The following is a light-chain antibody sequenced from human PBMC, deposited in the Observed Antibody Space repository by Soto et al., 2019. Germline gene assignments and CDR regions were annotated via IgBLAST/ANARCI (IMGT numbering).Light chain of an antibody. V-gene: IGKV3-20*01. CDR3: QQYGSSPLT. J-gene: IGKJ4*01. CDR1: QSVSSSY. CDR2: GAS. Sequence: ELVLPQSPGTMSLSPGESATLSCRASQSVSSSYLAWYQKKPGQAPRLLIYGASSRATGIPDRFSGSGSGTDFTLTISRLEPEELAVDYGQQYGSSPLTFGGGTKVDI.